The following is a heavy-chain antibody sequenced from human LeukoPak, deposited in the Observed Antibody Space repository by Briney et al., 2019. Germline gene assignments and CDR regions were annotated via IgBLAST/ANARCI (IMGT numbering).Heavy chain of an antibody. D-gene: IGHD3-9*01. CDR1: GFTFSSYA. Sequence: PGGSLRLSCAASGFTFSSYAMSWVRQAPGKGLVWVSRINSDGRSTSYADSVKGRFTISRDNAKNTLYLQMNSLRAEDTAVYYCARGADTGYSSDYWGQGTLVTVSS. J-gene: IGHJ4*02. CDR3: ARGADTGYSSDY. CDR2: INSDGRST. V-gene: IGHV3-74*01.